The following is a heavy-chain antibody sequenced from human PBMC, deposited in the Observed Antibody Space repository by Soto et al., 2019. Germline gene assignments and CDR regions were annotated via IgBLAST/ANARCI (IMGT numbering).Heavy chain of an antibody. CDR1: GYMFITYW. CDR2: IYPDDSDT. D-gene: IGHD5-12*01. V-gene: IGHV5-51*01. CDR3: ARRDGYNQPFDY. Sequence: PGESLKNSCECSGYMFITYWIAWVRQMPGKGLEWMGIIYPDDSDTTYSPSFQGQVTISADKSISTAYLQWSSLKASDTAMYYCARRDGYNQPFDYWGQGTVVTVSS. J-gene: IGHJ4*02.